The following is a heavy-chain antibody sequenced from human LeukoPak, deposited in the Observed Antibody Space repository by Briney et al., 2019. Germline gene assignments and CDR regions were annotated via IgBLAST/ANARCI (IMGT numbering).Heavy chain of an antibody. CDR2: ISSTGNYI. J-gene: IGHJ4*02. CDR1: GFTFSSYS. CDR3: ARVAPSYGDSIPLVDY. Sequence: GGSLRLSCAASGFTFSSYSMNWVRQAPGQGLEWVSSISSTGNYIHYADSVKGRFTSSRDNARSSLYLQMNSLRAEDTAMYYCARVAPSYGDSIPLVDYWGQGTLVTVSS. V-gene: IGHV3-21*01. D-gene: IGHD4-17*01.